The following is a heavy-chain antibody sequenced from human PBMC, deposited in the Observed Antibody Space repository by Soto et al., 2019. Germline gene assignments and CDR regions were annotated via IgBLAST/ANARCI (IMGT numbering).Heavy chain of an antibody. Sequence: PSETLSLTCTVSGGSISSGDYYWSWIRQPPGKGLEWIGYIYYSGSTYYNPSLKSRVTISVDTSKNQFSLKLSSVTAADTAVYYCARSYDSSGYYDYWGQGTLVTVS. D-gene: IGHD3-22*01. J-gene: IGHJ4*02. CDR2: IYYSGST. CDR1: GGSISSGDYY. V-gene: IGHV4-30-4*01. CDR3: ARSYDSSGYYDY.